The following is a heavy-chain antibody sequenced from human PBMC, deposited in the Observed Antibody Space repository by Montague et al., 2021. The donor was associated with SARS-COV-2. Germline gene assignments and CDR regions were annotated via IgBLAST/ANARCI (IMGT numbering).Heavy chain of an antibody. CDR2: ISHGGGP. CDR3: ASHCGGGRCYFGMDV. J-gene: IGHJ6*02. D-gene: IGHD2-15*01. V-gene: IGHV4-34*01. CDR1: GGSFSSY. Sequence: SETLSLTCDVYGGSFSSYWSWIRQPPRRGLEWVGQISHGGGPNYXPSLKSRVTISVDTSKNQVSLKLSSVTAADTAVYYCASHCGGGRCYFGMDVWGQGTTVTVSS.